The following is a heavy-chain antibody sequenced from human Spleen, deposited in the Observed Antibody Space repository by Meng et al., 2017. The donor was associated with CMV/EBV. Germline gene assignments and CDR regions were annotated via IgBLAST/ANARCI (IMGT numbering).Heavy chain of an antibody. CDR1: GFTVSSNY. CDR2: IYRGGET. Sequence: GGSLRHSCTASGFTVSSNYMTWVRRAPGKGLDWVSTIYRGGETFYANSVMGRFIISRDNSKHTLYLQMNSLRAEDTAVYYCAKGCSDYRCYIQNWGQGTLVTVSS. D-gene: IGHD2-15*01. V-gene: IGHV3-53*01. CDR3: AKGCSDYRCYIQN. J-gene: IGHJ4*02.